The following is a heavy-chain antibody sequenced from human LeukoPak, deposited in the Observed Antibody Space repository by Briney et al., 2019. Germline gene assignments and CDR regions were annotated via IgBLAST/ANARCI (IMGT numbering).Heavy chain of an antibody. Sequence: PTLPLTATRDTPSSHHNTRAPHAPGKGLEWVSVIYSGGSTYYADSVKGRFTISRDSSKNTLYLQMNSLRAEDTAVYYCVISPNTYYFDYWGQGTLVTVSS. CDR3: VISPNTYYFDY. CDR1: RDTPSSHH. D-gene: IGHD2-2*02. CDR2: IYSGGST. V-gene: IGHV3-53*01. J-gene: IGHJ4*02.